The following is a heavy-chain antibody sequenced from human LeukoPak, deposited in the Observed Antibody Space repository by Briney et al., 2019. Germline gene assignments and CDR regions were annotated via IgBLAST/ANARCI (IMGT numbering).Heavy chain of an antibody. V-gene: IGHV4-39*07. CDR3: AVLAVAGFFDY. CDR1: GGSISSSSYY. Sequence: SSETLSLTCTVSGGSISSSSYYWGWIRQPPGKGLEWIGSIYYSGSTYYNPSLKSRVTISVDTSKNQFSLKLSSVTAADTAVYYCAVLAVAGFFDYWGQGTLVTVSS. J-gene: IGHJ4*02. D-gene: IGHD6-19*01. CDR2: IYYSGST.